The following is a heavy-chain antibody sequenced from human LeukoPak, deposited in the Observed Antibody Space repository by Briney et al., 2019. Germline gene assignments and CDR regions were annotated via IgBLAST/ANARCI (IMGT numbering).Heavy chain of an antibody. CDR2: IYYSGST. V-gene: IGHV4-59*08. D-gene: IGHD6-13*01. Sequence: SETLSLTCAVSGGSISSYYWSWIRQPPGKGLEWGWYIYYSGSTNYNPSIKSRVTISVETTKNQFPLKLSYVTAADTAVYYCARADYSSTWSHEYYYMDVWGKGTTVTVSS. CDR3: ARADYSSTWSHEYYYMDV. CDR1: GGSISSYY. J-gene: IGHJ6*03.